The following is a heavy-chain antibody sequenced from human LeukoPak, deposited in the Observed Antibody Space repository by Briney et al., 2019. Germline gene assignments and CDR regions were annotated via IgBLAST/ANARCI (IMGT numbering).Heavy chain of an antibody. V-gene: IGHV3-23*01. D-gene: IGHD6-13*01. J-gene: IGHJ4*02. CDR3: AKENGSWSYYFDY. Sequence: GGSLRLSCAASGLVFNSNAMSWVRQAPGKGLEWVSAISGSSGSTYYADSVKGRFTISRDNSKNTLYLQMNSLRAEDTAAYYCAKENGSWSYYFDYWGQGTLVTVSS. CDR2: ISGSSGST. CDR1: GLVFNSNA.